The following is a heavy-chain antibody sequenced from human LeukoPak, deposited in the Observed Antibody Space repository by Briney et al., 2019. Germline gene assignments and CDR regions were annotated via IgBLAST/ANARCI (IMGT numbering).Heavy chain of an antibody. CDR3: AREVSDSSGYYGI. D-gene: IGHD3-22*01. CDR2: IYSGGST. CDR1: WFTVSSNY. V-gene: IGHV3-53*01. Sequence: GGSLRLSCAASWFTVSSNYMSWVRQAPGKGLEWVSVIYSGGSTYYADSVKGRFTISRDNSKNTLYLQMNSLRAEDTAVYYCAREVSDSSGYYGIWGQGTLVTVSS. J-gene: IGHJ4*02.